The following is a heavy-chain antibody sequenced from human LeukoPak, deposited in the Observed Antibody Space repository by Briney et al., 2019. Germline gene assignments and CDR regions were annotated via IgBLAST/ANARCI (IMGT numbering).Heavy chain of an antibody. V-gene: IGHV3-13*01. J-gene: IGHJ2*01. Sequence: PGGSLRLSCATSGFPFAAYDMHWVRQAPGKGLEWVSAFGSAGDTYYPGAVKGRFTISRDYAKNSSYLQMNNLRAGDTAVYFCVRGALPGDNWYFDLWGRGTLVTVSS. CDR1: GFPFAAYD. CDR3: VRGALPGDNWYFDL. CDR2: FGSAGDT.